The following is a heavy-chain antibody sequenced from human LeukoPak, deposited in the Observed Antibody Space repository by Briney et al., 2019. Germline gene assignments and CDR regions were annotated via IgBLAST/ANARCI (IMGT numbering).Heavy chain of an antibody. Sequence: PGGSLRLSCAASGFTFSSYEMNWVRQAPGKGLEWVSYISSSGSTIYYADSVKGRFTISRDNSKNTVYLQMNSLRAEDTAVYYCAKDLSLIALTDWGQGTLVTVSS. J-gene: IGHJ4*02. V-gene: IGHV3-48*03. CDR1: GFTFSSYE. D-gene: IGHD3-22*01. CDR3: AKDLSLIALTD. CDR2: ISSSGSTI.